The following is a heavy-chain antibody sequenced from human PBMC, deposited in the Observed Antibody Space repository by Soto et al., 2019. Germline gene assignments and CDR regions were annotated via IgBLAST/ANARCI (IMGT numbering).Heavy chain of an antibody. D-gene: IGHD3-22*01. CDR2: IYYSGST. V-gene: IGHV4-39*01. CDR1: GGSISSRSYY. J-gene: IGHJ4*02. CDR3: ARQRYYDSSRYYSDY. Sequence: SETLSLTCTVSGGSISSRSYYWGWIRQPPGKGLEWIGSIYYSGSTYYNPSLKSRVTISVDTSKNQFSLKLSSVTAADTAVYYCARQRYYDSSRYYSDYWGQGTLVTVSS.